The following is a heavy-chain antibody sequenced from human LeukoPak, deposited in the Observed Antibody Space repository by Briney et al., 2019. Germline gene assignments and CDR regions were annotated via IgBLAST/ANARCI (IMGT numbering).Heavy chain of an antibody. CDR2: INPSGGST. V-gene: IGHV1-46*01. Sequence: ASVKVSCKASGYTFTSYYIYWVRQAHGQGLEWMGVINPSGGSTNYAQKFQGRVTMTRDTSTSTVYMELSSLRSEDTAVYYCARRIAVAGTLWFDPWGQGTLVTVSS. J-gene: IGHJ5*02. CDR3: ARRIAVAGTLWFDP. CDR1: GYTFTSYY. D-gene: IGHD6-19*01.